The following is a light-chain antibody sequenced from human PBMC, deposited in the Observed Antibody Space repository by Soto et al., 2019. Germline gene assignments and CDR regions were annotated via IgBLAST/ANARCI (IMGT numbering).Light chain of an antibody. CDR1: QSISSH. Sequence: DIKMTQSPSSLSASVGDRVTITCRASQSISSHLNWYQQKPGKAPKLLIYAASSLQSGVPSRFSGSGSGTDFTLTISSLQPEDFATYYCQQSYSTPWTFGQGTMVDVK. CDR2: AAS. V-gene: IGKV1-39*01. CDR3: QQSYSTPWT. J-gene: IGKJ1*01.